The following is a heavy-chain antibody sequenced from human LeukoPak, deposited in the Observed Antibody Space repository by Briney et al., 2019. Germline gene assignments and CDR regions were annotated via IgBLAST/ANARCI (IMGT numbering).Heavy chain of an antibody. J-gene: IGHJ4*02. CDR1: GGSISGYY. D-gene: IGHD3-10*01. CDR2: IHTSGST. CDR3: ARQAYYSGSGSWTGFDY. Sequence: SETLSLTCTVSGGSISGYYWSWIRQPPGKGLEWIGYIHTSGSTNYNPSRKSRVTTSVDTSKNQFHLKLSSVTAADTAVYYFARQAYYSGSGSWTGFDYWGQGTLVTVSS. V-gene: IGHV4-4*09.